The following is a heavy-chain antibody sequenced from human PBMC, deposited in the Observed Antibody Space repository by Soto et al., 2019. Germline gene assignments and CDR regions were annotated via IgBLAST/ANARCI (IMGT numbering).Heavy chain of an antibody. CDR2: ISNDGSKK. D-gene: IGHD5-12*01. CDR1: GFAFTNYG. Sequence: QVQVVESGGNIVQPGTSLRLSCAASGFAFTNYGIHWVRQAPGKGLEWVAHISNDGSKKFYADSVKGRFTISRDNSENTVYLQMTSLRPDDTAVFYCARDVAMATGSGLGYWGQGTLVTVSS. CDR3: ARDVAMATGSGLGY. J-gene: IGHJ4*02. V-gene: IGHV3-30*03.